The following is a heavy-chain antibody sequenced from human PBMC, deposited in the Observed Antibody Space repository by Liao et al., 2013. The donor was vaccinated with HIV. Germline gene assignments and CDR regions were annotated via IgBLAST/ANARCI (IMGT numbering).Heavy chain of an antibody. CDR1: GGSIISDSFY. CDR3: ARDQGGGWRVWYAFDV. CDR2: IYSSGST. J-gene: IGHJ3*01. D-gene: IGHD3-16*01. V-gene: IGHV4-61*02. Sequence: QVQLQESGPGLVKPSETLSLTCTVSGGSIISDSFYWSWIRQPAGKGLEWIGRIYSSGSTDYNPSLKSRVTISVDTSKNQFSLRLNSVTAADTAVYYCARDQGGGWRVWYAFDVWGQGTMVTVSS.